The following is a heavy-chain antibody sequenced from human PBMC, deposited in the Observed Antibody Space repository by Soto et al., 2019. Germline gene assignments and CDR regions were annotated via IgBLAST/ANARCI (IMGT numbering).Heavy chain of an antibody. CDR1: GGSISSYY. V-gene: IGHV4-59*12. D-gene: IGHD4-17*01. CDR3: ARREVTVTTYILLSYNWFDP. Sequence: SETLSLTCTVSGGSISSYYWSWIRQPPGKGLEWIGYIYYSGSTNYNPSLKSRVTISVDTSKNQFSLKLSSVTAADTAVYYCARREVTVTTYILLSYNWFDPWGQGTLVTVSS. CDR2: IYYSGST. J-gene: IGHJ5*02.